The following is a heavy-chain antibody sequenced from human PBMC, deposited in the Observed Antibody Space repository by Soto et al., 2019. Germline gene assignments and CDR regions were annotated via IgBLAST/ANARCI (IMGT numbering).Heavy chain of an antibody. CDR2: ISSSSSYI. Sequence: EVQLVESGGGLVKPGGSLRLSCAASGFTFSSYSMNWVRQAPGKGLEWVSSISSSSSYIYYADSVKGRFTISRDNAKNTLYKQMNSLRAEDTAVYYCAREWPDNWFDPWGQGTLVTVSS. V-gene: IGHV3-21*01. D-gene: IGHD5-12*01. CDR3: AREWPDNWFDP. CDR1: GFTFSSYS. J-gene: IGHJ5*02.